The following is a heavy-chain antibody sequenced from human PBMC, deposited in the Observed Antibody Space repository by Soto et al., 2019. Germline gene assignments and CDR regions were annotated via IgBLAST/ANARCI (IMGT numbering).Heavy chain of an antibody. CDR3: AKGAQQWLVLDWFDP. J-gene: IGHJ5*02. CDR1: GFTFDDYA. D-gene: IGHD6-19*01. V-gene: IGHV3-9*01. CDR2: ISWNSGSI. Sequence: EVQLVESGGGLVQPGRSLRLSCAASGFTFDDYAMHWVRQAPGKGLEWGSGISWNSGSIGYADSVKGRFTISRDNAKNSLYLQMNSLRAEDTALYYCAKGAQQWLVLDWFDPWGQGTLVTVSS.